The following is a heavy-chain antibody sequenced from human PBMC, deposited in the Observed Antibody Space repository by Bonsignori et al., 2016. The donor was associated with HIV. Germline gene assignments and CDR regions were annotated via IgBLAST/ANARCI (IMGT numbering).Heavy chain of an antibody. Sequence: QVQLQQWGAGLLKPSETLSLTCAVYGGSFSYYYWSWVRQPPGRGLEWIGEIIHSESTNYNPSLKSRVTISVDTSKNQFSLRLSSLTAADMAVYYCAIGPCYNFWSDSYDRLMCRPASYLDYWGQGTLVT. J-gene: IGHJ4*02. V-gene: IGHV4-34*02. CDR3: AIGPCYNFWSDSYDRLMCRPASYLDY. CDR1: GGSFSYYY. D-gene: IGHD3-3*01. CDR2: IIHSEST.